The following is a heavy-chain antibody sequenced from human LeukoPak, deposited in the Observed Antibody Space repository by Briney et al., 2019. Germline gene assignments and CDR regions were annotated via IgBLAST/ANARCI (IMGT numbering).Heavy chain of an antibody. V-gene: IGHV3-30*18. Sequence: GRSLRLSCAASGFTFSSYGMHWVRQAPGKGLEWVAVISYDGSNKYYADSVKGRFTISRDNSKNTLYLQMNSLRVEDTAVYYCAKASMIRGWWYDYWGQGTLVTVSS. J-gene: IGHJ4*02. CDR3: AKASMIRGWWYDY. D-gene: IGHD3-10*01. CDR1: GFTFSSYG. CDR2: ISYDGSNK.